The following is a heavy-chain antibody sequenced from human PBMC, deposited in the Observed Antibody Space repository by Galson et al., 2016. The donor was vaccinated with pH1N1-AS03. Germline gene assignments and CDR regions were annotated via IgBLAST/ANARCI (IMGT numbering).Heavy chain of an antibody. Sequence: SVKVACKASGGSFSSFSINWVRQATGQGLEWRGRITLPRGIAHNAQRGQGRVTITADKSTSTAYMDLSTLISEDTAMYYCAREECSSSSCRRDQNYYMEVGGKGTAVTVSS. CDR3: AREECSSSSCRRDQNYYMEV. CDR1: GGSFSSFS. D-gene: IGHD2-2*01. V-gene: IGHV1-69*02. CDR2: ITLPRGIA. J-gene: IGHJ6*03.